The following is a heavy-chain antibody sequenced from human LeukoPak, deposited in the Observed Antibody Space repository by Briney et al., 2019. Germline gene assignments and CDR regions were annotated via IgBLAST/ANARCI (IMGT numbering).Heavy chain of an antibody. V-gene: IGHV4-59*01. J-gene: IGHJ4*02. Sequence: SETLSLTCTVSGGSISDYYWSWIRQPPGKGLEWIGYIFSSGSTNYNPSLKSRVTISVDTSRNQFSLRLNSLTAADTAVYYCAREGGSTNYFDFWGQGTLVTVSS. CDR3: AREGGSTNYFDF. CDR1: GGSISDYY. CDR2: IFSSGST. D-gene: IGHD1-26*01.